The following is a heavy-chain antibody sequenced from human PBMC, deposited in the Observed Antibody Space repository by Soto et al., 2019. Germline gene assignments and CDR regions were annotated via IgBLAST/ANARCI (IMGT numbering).Heavy chain of an antibody. CDR1: GTSIRHFY. J-gene: IGHJ2*01. D-gene: IGHD2-2*01. CDR2: IYITGTT. Sequence: QVQLQESGPGLVKPSETLSLTCKVSGTSIRHFYWTWIRQTAGKGLEWIGRIYITGTTSLNPSLKSQVTMSMDTSKNEFSLNLTSVTAADTAVYYCVRDRADFSSTYYHYFSVWGRGIQVTVSS. V-gene: IGHV4-4*07. CDR3: VRDRADFSSTYYHYFSV.